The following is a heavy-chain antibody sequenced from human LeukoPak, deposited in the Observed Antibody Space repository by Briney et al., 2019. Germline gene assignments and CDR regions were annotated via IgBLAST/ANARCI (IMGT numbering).Heavy chain of an antibody. V-gene: IGHV3-48*03. CDR1: GFTFSSYE. D-gene: IGHD5-18*01. CDR2: ISSSGSTI. Sequence: PGGSLRLSCAASGFTFSSYEMNWVRQAPGKGLEWVSYISSSGSTIYYADSVKGRFTISRDNAKNSLYLQMNSLRAEDTAVYYCARGPWIQLWAFDIWGQGTMVTVSS. J-gene: IGHJ3*02. CDR3: ARGPWIQLWAFDI.